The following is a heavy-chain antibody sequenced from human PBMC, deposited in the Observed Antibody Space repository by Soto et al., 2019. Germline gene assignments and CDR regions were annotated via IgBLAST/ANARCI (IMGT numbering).Heavy chain of an antibody. CDR1: GFTFSDYW. J-gene: IGHJ4*02. V-gene: IGHV3-7*01. CDR2: IKQDGSEK. CDR3: ASDPERR. Sequence: GGSLRLSCAASGFTFSDYWMSWVRQAPGKGLEWVANIKQDGSEKYYVDSVEGRFTISRDNAKNSLYLQMNSLRAEDTAVYYCASDPERRWGQGTLVTVSS.